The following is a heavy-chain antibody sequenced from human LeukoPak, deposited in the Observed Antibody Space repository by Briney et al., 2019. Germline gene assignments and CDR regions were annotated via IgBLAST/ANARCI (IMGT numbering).Heavy chain of an antibody. Sequence: GGSLRLSCAASGFTFSSYAMHWVRQAPGKGLEWVAVISYDGSNKYYADSVKGRFTISRDNSKNTLYLQMNSLRAEDTAVYYYARGGGNFDYWGQGTLVTVSS. CDR3: ARGGGNFDY. CDR1: GFTFSSYA. D-gene: IGHD3-16*01. CDR2: ISYDGSNK. V-gene: IGHV3-30-3*01. J-gene: IGHJ4*02.